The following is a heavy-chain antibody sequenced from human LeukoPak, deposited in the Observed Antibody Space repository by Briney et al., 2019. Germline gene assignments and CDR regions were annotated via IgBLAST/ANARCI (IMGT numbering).Heavy chain of an antibody. D-gene: IGHD3-3*01. CDR1: GYTFTSYA. V-gene: IGHV7-4-1*02. J-gene: IGHJ4*02. CDR2: INTNSGNP. CDR3: ARDGARNYDFWSGYYTFDY. Sequence: GASVKVSRKASGYTFTSYAMNWVRQAPGQGLEWMGWINTNSGNPTYAQGFTGRFVFSLDTSVSTAYLQISSLKAEDTAVYYCARDGARNYDFWSGYYTFDYWGQGTLVTVSS.